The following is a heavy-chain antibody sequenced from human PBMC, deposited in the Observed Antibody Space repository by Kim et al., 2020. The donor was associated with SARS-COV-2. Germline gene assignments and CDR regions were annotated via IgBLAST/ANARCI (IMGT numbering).Heavy chain of an antibody. Sequence: GGSLRLSCAASGFTFSDYYMSWIRQAPGKGLEWVSYISSSSSYTNYADSVKGRFTISRDNAKNSLYLQMNSLRAEDTAVYYCARDYLGRGIAAAGTRGLDPWGQGTLVTVSS. CDR1: GFTFSDYY. CDR3: ARDYLGRGIAAAGTRGLDP. V-gene: IGHV3-11*06. D-gene: IGHD6-13*01. J-gene: IGHJ5*02. CDR2: ISSSSSYT.